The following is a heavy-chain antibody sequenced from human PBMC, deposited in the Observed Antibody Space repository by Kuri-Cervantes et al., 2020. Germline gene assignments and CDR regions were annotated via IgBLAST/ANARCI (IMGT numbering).Heavy chain of an antibody. J-gene: IGHJ4*02. CDR1: GGTFSSYA. Sequence: SVKVSCKASGGTFSSYAISWVRQAPGQGLEWMGGIIPIFGTANYAQKLQGRVTMTTDTSTSTAYMELSSLRSEDTAVYYCARVAPSIAAAYYFDYWGQGTLVTVSS. CDR2: IIPIFGTA. CDR3: ARVAPSIAAAYYFDY. D-gene: IGHD6-13*01. V-gene: IGHV1-69*05.